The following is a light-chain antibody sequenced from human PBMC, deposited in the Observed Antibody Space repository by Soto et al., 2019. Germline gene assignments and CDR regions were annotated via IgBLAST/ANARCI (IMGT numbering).Light chain of an antibody. V-gene: IGKV3-20*01. J-gene: IGKJ2*01. Sequence: EIVLTQSPGTLSLSPGERATLSCRASQSVSSSYLAWYQQRPGQAPRLLIYGASSRATGIPDRFSGSGSGTEFTLTISSLQPDDFATYYCQQYNSYSYTFGRGTKVDIK. CDR2: GAS. CDR3: QQYNSYSYT. CDR1: QSVSSSY.